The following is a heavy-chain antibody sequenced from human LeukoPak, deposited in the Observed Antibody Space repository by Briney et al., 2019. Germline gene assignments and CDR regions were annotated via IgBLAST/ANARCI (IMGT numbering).Heavy chain of an antibody. J-gene: IGHJ4*02. CDR2: IYYSGST. Sequence: SQTLSLTCTVSGGSISSGGYYWSWIRQRPGKGLEWIGYIYYSGSTYYNPSLKSRVTISVDTSKNQFSLKLSSVTAADTAVYYCARAGGFFSPFGYWGQGTLVTVSS. CDR1: GGSISSGGYY. CDR3: ARAGGFFSPFGY. V-gene: IGHV4-31*03. D-gene: IGHD3-3*01.